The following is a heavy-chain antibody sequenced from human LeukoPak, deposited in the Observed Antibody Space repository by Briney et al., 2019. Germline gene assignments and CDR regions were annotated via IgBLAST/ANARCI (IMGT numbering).Heavy chain of an antibody. D-gene: IGHD3-22*01. J-gene: IGHJ4*02. CDR2: INHSGST. CDR3: ARDTNYYDSSGYPNYFDY. Sequence: PSETLSLTCAVYGGSFSGYYWSWIRQPPGKGLEWIGEINHSGSTNYNPSLKSRVTISVDTSKNQFSLKLSSVTAADTAVYYCARDTNYYDSSGYPNYFDYWDQGTLVTVSS. CDR1: GGSFSGYY. V-gene: IGHV4-34*01.